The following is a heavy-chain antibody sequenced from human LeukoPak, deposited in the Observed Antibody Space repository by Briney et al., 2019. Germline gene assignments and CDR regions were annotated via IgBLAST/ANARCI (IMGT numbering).Heavy chain of an antibody. CDR3: ARGRKYTHHDFWSEGWFDP. V-gene: IGHV4-34*01. D-gene: IGHD3-3*01. CDR1: GGSFSGYY. J-gene: IGHJ5*02. CDR2: INHSGST. Sequence: SETLSLTCAVYGGSFSGYYWSWIRQPPGKGLEWIGEINHSGSTNYNPSLKSRVTISVDTSKNQFSLKLSSVTAADTAVYYCARGRKYTHHDFWSEGWFDPWGQGTLVTVSS.